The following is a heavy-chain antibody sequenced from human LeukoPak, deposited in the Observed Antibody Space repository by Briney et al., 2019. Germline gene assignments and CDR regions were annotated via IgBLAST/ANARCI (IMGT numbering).Heavy chain of an antibody. J-gene: IGHJ4*02. CDR2: VTGTGGTT. Sequence: QTGGSLRLSCVASGFTYSHNGMNWVRQAPGKGLEWVSAVTGTGGTTYYADSVMGRFTISRDNSKNTLYLQMNGLRAEDTAVYYCARRSLSSNGYFDSWGQGTLVTVSS. CDR1: GFTYSHNG. D-gene: IGHD2-15*01. V-gene: IGHV3-23*01. CDR3: ARRSLSSNGYFDS.